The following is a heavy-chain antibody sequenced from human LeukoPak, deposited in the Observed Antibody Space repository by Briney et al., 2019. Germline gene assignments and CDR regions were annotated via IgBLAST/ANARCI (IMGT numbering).Heavy chain of an antibody. Sequence: GGSLRLSCAASGFTFSSYAMSWVRQAPGKGLEWVSLISGSGGSTYYADSVKGRFTISRDNSENTLYLQMNSLRAEDTAVYYCAKDGGEYYDILTGYYPRLYYMDVWGKGTTVTISS. CDR1: GFTFSSYA. J-gene: IGHJ6*03. V-gene: IGHV3-23*01. CDR3: AKDGGEYYDILTGYYPRLYYMDV. CDR2: ISGSGGST. D-gene: IGHD3-9*01.